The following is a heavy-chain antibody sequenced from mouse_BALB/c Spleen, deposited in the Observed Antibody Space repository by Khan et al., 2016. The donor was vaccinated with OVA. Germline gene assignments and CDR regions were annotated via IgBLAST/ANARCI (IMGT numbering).Heavy chain of an antibody. CDR2: INPSNGYT. V-gene: IGHV1-4*01. CDR3: LRCGSYQRNDGWFAY. CDR1: GYTFTSYT. Sequence: QVQLQQSGAELARPGASVKMSCKASGYTFTSYTIHWIKLRPGQGLAWIGFINPSNGYTNYNQKFKDKATLTADKSSTTVYMQLSSLTSDYAAVYNCLRCGSYQRNDGWFAYWGQGTLVTVSA. J-gene: IGHJ3*01. D-gene: IGHD2-14*01.